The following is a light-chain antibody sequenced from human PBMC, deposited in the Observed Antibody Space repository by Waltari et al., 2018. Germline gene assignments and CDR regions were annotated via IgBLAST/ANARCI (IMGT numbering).Light chain of an antibody. CDR2: DVS. Sequence: EIVLTQSPATLSLSPGERATLSCRASHIVSSYLAWYQQKPGQAPRLLMYDVSNRATGIPARFSGSGYGTDFTLTISSLEPEDFAVYYCQQRSNWPGTFGPGTKVDIK. J-gene: IGKJ3*01. V-gene: IGKV3-11*01. CDR1: HIVSSY. CDR3: QQRSNWPGT.